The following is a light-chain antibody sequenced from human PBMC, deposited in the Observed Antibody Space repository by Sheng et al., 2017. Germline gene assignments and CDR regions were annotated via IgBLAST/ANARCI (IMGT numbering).Light chain of an antibody. CDR3: QTWGTGIAV. CDR2: VNNDGSH. Sequence: QLVLTQSPSASASLGASVKVTCTLSSGHSSNAITWHQQQPEKGPRYLMKVNNDGSHSKGDGIPDRFSGSSSGAERYLTISSLQSEDEADYYCQTWGTGIAVFGGGIKLTVL. V-gene: IGLV4-69*01. J-gene: IGLJ2*01. CDR1: SGHSSNA.